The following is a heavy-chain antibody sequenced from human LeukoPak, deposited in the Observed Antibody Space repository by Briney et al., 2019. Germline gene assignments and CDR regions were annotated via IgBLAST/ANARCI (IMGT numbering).Heavy chain of an antibody. CDR3: AKLPYSSSSRLDY. Sequence: GGSLRLSCAASGFTFSSYGMHWVRQAPGKGLEWVAVISYDGSNKYYADSVKGRFTISRDNSKNTLYLQMNSLRAEDTAVYYCAKLPYSSSSRLDYWGQGTLVTVSS. CDR1: GFTFSSYG. J-gene: IGHJ4*02. D-gene: IGHD6-13*01. V-gene: IGHV3-30*18. CDR2: ISYDGSNK.